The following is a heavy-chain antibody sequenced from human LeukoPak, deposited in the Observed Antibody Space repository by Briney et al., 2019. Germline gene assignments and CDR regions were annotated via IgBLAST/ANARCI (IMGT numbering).Heavy chain of an antibody. D-gene: IGHD5-12*01. V-gene: IGHV4-59*11. CDR1: GGSISSHY. CDR2: IYYSGST. J-gene: IGHJ4*02. Sequence: SETLSLTCTVSGGSISSHYWSWIRQPPGKGLEWIGYIYYSGSTNYNPSLKSRVTISVDTSKNQFSLKLSSVTAADTAVYYCARGGCYFDYWGQGTLVTVSS. CDR3: ARGGCYFDY.